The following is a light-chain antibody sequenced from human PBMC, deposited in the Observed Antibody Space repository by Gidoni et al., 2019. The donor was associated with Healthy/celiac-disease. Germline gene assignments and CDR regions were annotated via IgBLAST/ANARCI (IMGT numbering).Light chain of an antibody. J-gene: IGKJ4*01. CDR2: KAT. Sequence: DIQMTQSPSTLSASVGDRVTITCRASQSISSWLSWYQQKPGKAPKLLIYKATSLESGVPSRFSGSGSGTEFTLTISSLQPDDFATYYCQQYNSYSLTFGGGTKVEIK. V-gene: IGKV1-5*03. CDR3: QQYNSYSLT. CDR1: QSISSW.